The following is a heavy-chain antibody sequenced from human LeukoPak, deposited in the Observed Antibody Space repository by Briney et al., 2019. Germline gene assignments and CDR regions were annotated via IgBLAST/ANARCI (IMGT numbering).Heavy chain of an antibody. J-gene: IGHJ4*02. CDR3: ARLGIYYDSSGYQFDY. CDR2: INPNSGDT. Sequence: ASVKVSCKASGYIFTGYYMHWVRQAPGQGLEWMGWINPNSGDTNYAQKFQGRVTMTRDTSISTAYMELSRLRSDDTAVYYCARLGIYYDSSGYQFDYWGQGTLVTVSS. CDR1: GYIFTGYY. D-gene: IGHD3-22*01. V-gene: IGHV1-2*02.